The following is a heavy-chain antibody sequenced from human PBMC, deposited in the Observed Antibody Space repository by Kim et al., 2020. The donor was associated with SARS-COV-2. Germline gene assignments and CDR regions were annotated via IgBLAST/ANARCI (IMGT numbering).Heavy chain of an antibody. D-gene: IGHD6-13*01. V-gene: IGHV1-69*13. Sequence: SVKVSCKASGGTFSSYAISWVRQAPGQGLEWMGGIIPIFGTANYAQKFQGRVTITADESTSTAYMELSSLRSEDTAVYYCAKDRAAAGIYFDYWGQGTLVTVSS. J-gene: IGHJ4*02. CDR3: AKDRAAAGIYFDY. CDR1: GGTFSSYA. CDR2: IIPIFGTA.